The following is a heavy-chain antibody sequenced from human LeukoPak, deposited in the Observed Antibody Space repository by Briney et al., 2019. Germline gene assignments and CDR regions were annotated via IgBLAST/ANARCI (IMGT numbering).Heavy chain of an antibody. CDR2: INHSGST. CDR3: ARSGNYDYVWGSHRRGSYFDY. D-gene: IGHD3-16*02. Sequence: SETLSLTCAVYGGSFSGYYWSWIRQPPGKGLEWIGEINHSGSTNYNPSLKSRVTISVDTSKNQFSLKLSSVTAADTAVYYCARSGNYDYVWGSHRRGSYFDYWGQGTLVTVSS. V-gene: IGHV4-34*01. J-gene: IGHJ4*02. CDR1: GGSFSGYY.